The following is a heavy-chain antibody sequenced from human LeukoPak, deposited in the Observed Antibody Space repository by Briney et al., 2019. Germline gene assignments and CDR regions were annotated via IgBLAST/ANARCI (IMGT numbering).Heavy chain of an antibody. D-gene: IGHD2/OR15-2a*01. J-gene: IGHJ4*01. CDR2: ICYSGST. Sequence: SETLSLTCTVSGGSISRYCWSWIRQAPGKGLEWIVYICYSGSTDYNPSLRNRVTISVDTSKNQVSLKLSSVTPADTAVYFCARAQTVLSLEYWGHGALVTVSS. CDR3: ARAQTVLSLEY. CDR1: GGSISRYC. V-gene: IGHV4-59*01.